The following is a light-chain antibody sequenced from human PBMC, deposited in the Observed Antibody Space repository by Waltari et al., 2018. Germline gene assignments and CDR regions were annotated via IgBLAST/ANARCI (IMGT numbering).Light chain of an antibody. CDR1: SSDVGGYNY. Sequence: QSALTQPRSVSGSPGQSVTISCTGTSSDVGGYNYVSWYQQHPGKAPKLMIYDVSKLPSGVPDRFSGSKSGNTASRTISGLQAEDEADYYCCSYAGSYTLVFGGGTKLTVL. J-gene: IGLJ2*01. CDR2: DVS. V-gene: IGLV2-11*01. CDR3: CSYAGSYTLV.